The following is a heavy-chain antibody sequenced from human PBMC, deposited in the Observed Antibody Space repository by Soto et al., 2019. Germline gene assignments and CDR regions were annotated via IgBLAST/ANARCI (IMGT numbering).Heavy chain of an antibody. CDR1: GGSISTNNW. CDR3: ARAKLCNTLSCPHSFDT. J-gene: IGHJ4*02. Sequence: QVQLQESGPGLVNASGTLSLTCGVSGGSISTNNWWSWVRQPPGQGLVWIAEVYHSGSTNYNPSLKSRLTISVDKSKNQFSLRLTSVTAADSAVYYCARAKLCNTLSCPHSFDTWGQGTLVTVSS. CDR2: VYHSGST. V-gene: IGHV4-4*02. D-gene: IGHD2-2*01.